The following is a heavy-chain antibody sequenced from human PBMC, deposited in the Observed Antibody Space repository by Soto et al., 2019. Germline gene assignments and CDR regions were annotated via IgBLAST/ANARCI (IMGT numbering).Heavy chain of an antibody. D-gene: IGHD4-17*01. Sequence: VGSLRLSCAASGFTISNYIMHWVRQAPGKGLEWVAIILHNGNNKYYADSVKGRFTISRDNAKNTLYLHMNSLRTEDTALYFCAKDKVTRNYYYYGMDVWGQGTTVTVSS. CDR3: AKDKVTRNYYYYGMDV. V-gene: IGHV3-30-3*01. J-gene: IGHJ6*02. CDR1: GFTISNYI. CDR2: ILHNGNNK.